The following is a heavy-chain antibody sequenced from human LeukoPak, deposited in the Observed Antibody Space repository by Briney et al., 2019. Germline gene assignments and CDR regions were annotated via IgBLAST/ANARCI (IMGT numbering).Heavy chain of an antibody. D-gene: IGHD3-10*01. J-gene: IGHJ4*02. V-gene: IGHV4-34*01. CDR2: INHSGST. CDR1: EFSFSGSD. Sequence: GSLRLSCAASEFSFSGSDMSWVRQVPGKGLEWIGEINHSGSTNYNPSLKSRVTISVDTSKNQFSLKLSSVTAADTAVYYCASEYYYGSGSYYRLRNYWGQGTLVTVSS. CDR3: ASEYYYGSGSYYRLRNY.